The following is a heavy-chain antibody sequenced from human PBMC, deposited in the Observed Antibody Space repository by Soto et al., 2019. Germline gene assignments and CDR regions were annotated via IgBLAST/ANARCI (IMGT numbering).Heavy chain of an antibody. D-gene: IGHD6-19*01. J-gene: IGHJ4*02. CDR1: GSTFSNYA. Sequence: GGSLRLSCAASGSTFSNYAMNWIRQAPGKGLEWLSSISANGRNAYYADSVKGRFTISRDRSKNTLYLQMNSLRAEDTAVYYCARIGSVAGRTYYFDYWGQGTLVTVSS. CDR3: ARIGSVAGRTYYFDY. V-gene: IGHV3-23*01. CDR2: ISANGRNA.